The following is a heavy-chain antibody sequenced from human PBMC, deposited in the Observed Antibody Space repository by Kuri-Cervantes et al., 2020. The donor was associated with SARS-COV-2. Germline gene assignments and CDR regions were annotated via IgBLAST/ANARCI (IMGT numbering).Heavy chain of an antibody. V-gene: IGHV4-59*08. CDR2: IYYSGST. J-gene: IGHJ6*02. D-gene: IGHD1/OR15-1a*01. CDR1: GGSITSHN. CDR3: ARGGTSGYYYYGMDV. Sequence: SETLSLTCTVSGGSITSHNWSWIRQPPGKGLEWIGYIYYSGSTNYNPSLKSRVTISVDTSKNQFSLKLSSVTAADTAVYYCARGGTSGYYYYGMDVWGQGTTVTVSS.